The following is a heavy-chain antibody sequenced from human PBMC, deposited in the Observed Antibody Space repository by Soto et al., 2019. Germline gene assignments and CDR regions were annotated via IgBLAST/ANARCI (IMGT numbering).Heavy chain of an antibody. CDR3: ARDEGYCTNGGCFVPPHYYYYYMDV. CDR1: GFTFSSYW. CDR2: IKQDGSEK. V-gene: IGHV3-7*01. D-gene: IGHD2-8*01. Sequence: EVQLVESGGGLVQPGGSLRLSCAASGFTFSSYWMSWVRQAPGKGLEWVANIKQDGSEKYYVDSVKGRFTISRDNAKNALELQMNSLRAEDTAVYYWARDEGYCTNGGCFVPPHYYYYYMDVWGKGTTVTVSS. J-gene: IGHJ6*03.